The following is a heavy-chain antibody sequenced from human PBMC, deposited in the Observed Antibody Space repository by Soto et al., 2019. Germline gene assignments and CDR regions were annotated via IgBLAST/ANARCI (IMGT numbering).Heavy chain of an antibody. Sequence: EVQLLESGGGLVQPGGSLRLSCAASGFTFGTYAMSWVRQAPGAGLEWGSAITGGGDTTYYADSVKGRFTISRDNSKNTMHLQMNSLRAEDTAVYDCTKATYYGILTCYYHPGYFDSWGQGALVTVSS. J-gene: IGHJ4*02. V-gene: IGHV3-23*01. D-gene: IGHD3-9*01. CDR1: GFTFGTYA. CDR3: TKATYYGILTCYYHPGYFDS. CDR2: ITGGGDTT.